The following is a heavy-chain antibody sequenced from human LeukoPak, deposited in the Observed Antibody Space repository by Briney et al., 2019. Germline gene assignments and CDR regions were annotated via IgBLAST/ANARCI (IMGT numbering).Heavy chain of an antibody. J-gene: IGHJ6*02. CDR3: AKDHYDILTGYSGSYYYYGMDV. D-gene: IGHD3-9*01. CDR1: GFTFSSYA. CDR2: ISGSGGST. V-gene: IGHV3-23*01. Sequence: GGSLRLSCAASGFTFSSYAMSWVRQAPGKGLEWVSAISGSGGSTYYADSVKGRFTISRDNSKNTLYLQMNSLRAEDTAVYYCAKDHYDILTGYSGSYYYYGMDVWGQGTTVTVSS.